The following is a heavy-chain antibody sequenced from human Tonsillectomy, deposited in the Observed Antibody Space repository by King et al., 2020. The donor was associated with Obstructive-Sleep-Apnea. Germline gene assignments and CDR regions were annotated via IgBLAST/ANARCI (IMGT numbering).Heavy chain of an antibody. Sequence: QLQESGPGLVKPSETLSLTCTVSGGSSRSYYGSWIRQPPGKGLEWIGYMCYSGSTNYNPSLKRRVTISVDTSKNQFSLKLSSVTAADTAVYYCARGFGYSSGWGTNQPARHYFDYWGQGTLVTVSS. J-gene: IGHJ4*02. V-gene: IGHV4-59*08. D-gene: IGHD6-19*01. CDR1: GGSSRSYY. CDR2: MCYSGST. CDR3: ARGFGYSSGWGTNQPARHYFDY.